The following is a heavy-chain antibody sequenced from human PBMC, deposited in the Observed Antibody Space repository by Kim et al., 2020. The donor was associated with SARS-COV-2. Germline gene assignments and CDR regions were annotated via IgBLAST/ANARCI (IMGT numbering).Heavy chain of an antibody. Sequence: GSGGSTYSADPEKGRFTISRDTSKNTLDLKMNSLRAEDTAVYYCAKRFDYWGQGTLVTVSS. CDR2: GSGGST. V-gene: IGHV3-23*01. CDR3: AKRFDY. J-gene: IGHJ4*02.